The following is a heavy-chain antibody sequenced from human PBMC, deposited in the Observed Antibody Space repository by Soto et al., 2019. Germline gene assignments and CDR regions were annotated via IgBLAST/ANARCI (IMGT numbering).Heavy chain of an antibody. Sequence: QVQLQQWGAGLLKPSETLSLTCAVYGGSFSGYYWSWIRQPPGKGLEWIGEINHSGSTNYNPSLKSRVTISVDTSKNQFSLKLSSVTAADTAVYYCARGRGSALHYWGQGTLVTVSS. V-gene: IGHV4-34*01. J-gene: IGHJ4*02. CDR1: GGSFSGYY. CDR3: ARGRGSALHY. D-gene: IGHD2-2*01. CDR2: INHSGST.